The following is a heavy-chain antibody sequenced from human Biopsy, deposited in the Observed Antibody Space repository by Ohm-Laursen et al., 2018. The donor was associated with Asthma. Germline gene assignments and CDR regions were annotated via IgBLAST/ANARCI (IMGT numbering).Heavy chain of an antibody. D-gene: IGHD3-22*01. CDR2: ISWNSATI. CDR3: AKVRSDWVITESFDY. J-gene: IGHJ4*02. V-gene: IGHV3-9*01. CDR1: GFKFDEYT. Sequence: SLRLSCAASGFKFDEYTMHWVRQAPGKGLEWVSGISWNSATIGYADSVEGRFTISRDNAKNSVFLHMDSLRPEDSAFYYCAKVRSDWVITESFDYWGQGVLVTVSS.